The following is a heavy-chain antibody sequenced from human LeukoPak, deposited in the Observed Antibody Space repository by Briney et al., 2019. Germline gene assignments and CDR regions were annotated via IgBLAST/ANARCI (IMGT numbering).Heavy chain of an antibody. J-gene: IGHJ4*02. CDR3: ARDNWGLEY. D-gene: IGHD7-27*01. CDR2: IHYDESDK. Sequence: GGSLRLSWAASGLTFGNYTMHWFRKAPGKGLEWVAFIHYDESDKYFPDSVKGRFTISRDNSKNTLYLQMNSLRDEDTAVYYCARDNWGLEYWGQGTLVTVSS. CDR1: GLTFGNYT. V-gene: IGHV3-30*02.